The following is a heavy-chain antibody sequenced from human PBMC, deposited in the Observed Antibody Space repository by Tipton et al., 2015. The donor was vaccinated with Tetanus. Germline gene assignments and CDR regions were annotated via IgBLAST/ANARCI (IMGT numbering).Heavy chain of an antibody. V-gene: IGHV4-31*03. J-gene: IGHJ4*02. CDR2: IYYSGST. CDR3: ARDCSGGNCYTRGRILVY. D-gene: IGHD2-15*01. Sequence: TLSLTCTVSGGSISSRSYYWSWIRQHPVKGLEWIGYIYYSGSTYYNPSLKSRVTISVDTSKNQFSLKLSSVTAADTAVYFCARDCSGGNCYTRGRILVYWGQGTLVTVSS. CDR1: GGSISSRSYY.